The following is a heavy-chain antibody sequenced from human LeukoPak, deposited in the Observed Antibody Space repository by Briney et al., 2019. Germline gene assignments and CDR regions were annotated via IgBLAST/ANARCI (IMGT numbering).Heavy chain of an antibody. D-gene: IGHD3-10*01. CDR1: GYSITSYD. CDR3: ARGGALVRGVAILYGMDV. Sequence: ASVKVSCRASGYSITSYDINWVRQAAGQGLEWVGWMNSNSDNTGYARKFQGRVTLTRDTSINTAYMEVNSLTSEDTAVYYCARGGALVRGVAILYGMDVWGQGTTVTVSS. J-gene: IGHJ6*02. V-gene: IGHV1-8*01. CDR2: MNSNSDNT.